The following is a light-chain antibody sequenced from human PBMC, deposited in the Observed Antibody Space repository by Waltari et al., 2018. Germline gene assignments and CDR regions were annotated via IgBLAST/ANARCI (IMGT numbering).Light chain of an antibody. CDR3: QTGGHGTWV. CDR2: VNSDGSH. V-gene: IGLV4-69*01. J-gene: IGLJ3*02. Sequence: QLVLTQSPSASASLGASVKLTCTLSSGHSSNIIAWHQQQQGKGPRYLMRVNSDGSHSKGDEIPDRFSGSSSGAERYLTISSLQSDDEADYYCQTGGHGTWVFGGGTKLTVL. CDR1: SGHSSNI.